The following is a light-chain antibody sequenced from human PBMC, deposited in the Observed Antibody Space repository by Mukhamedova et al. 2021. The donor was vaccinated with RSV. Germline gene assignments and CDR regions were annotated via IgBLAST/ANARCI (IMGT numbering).Light chain of an antibody. CDR2: DNN. Sequence: IYDNNKRPSGIPDRFSGSKSGTSATLGITGLQTGDEADYYCSSYAGSNLVFGGGTKLTVL. V-gene: IGLV1-51*01. J-gene: IGLJ2*01. CDR3: SSYAGSNLV.